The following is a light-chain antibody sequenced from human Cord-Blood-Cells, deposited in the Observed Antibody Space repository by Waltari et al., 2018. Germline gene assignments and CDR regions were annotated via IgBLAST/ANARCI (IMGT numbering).Light chain of an antibody. CDR3: QQYNNWPIFT. V-gene: IGKV3-15*01. J-gene: IGKJ3*01. CDR2: GAS. CDR1: QSVSSN. Sequence: ELVMTQSPATLSVSPGERATLSCRASQSVSSNLAWYQQKPGQAPRLLIYGASTRATGIPARFSGSGSGTEFTLTISSLQSEDFAVYYCQQYNNWPIFTFGPGTKVDIK.